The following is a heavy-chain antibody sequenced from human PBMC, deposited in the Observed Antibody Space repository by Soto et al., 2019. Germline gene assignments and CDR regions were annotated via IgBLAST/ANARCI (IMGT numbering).Heavy chain of an antibody. CDR3: ARDGGYFDSLDY. V-gene: IGHV3-33*01. CDR2: IWYDGSNK. J-gene: IGHJ4*02. D-gene: IGHD3-9*01. CDR1: GFTFSSYG. Sequence: QVQLVESGGGVVQPGRSLRLSCAASGFTFSSYGMHWVRQAPGKGLEWVAVIWYDGSNKYYADSVKGRFTISRDNSKNTLHLQRNSLRAEDTAVYYCARDGGYFDSLDYWGQGTLVTVSS.